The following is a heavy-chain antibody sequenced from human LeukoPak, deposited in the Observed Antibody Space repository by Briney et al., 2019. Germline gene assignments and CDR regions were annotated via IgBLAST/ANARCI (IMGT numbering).Heavy chain of an antibody. CDR1: GYTLTELS. CDR3: ATDLPSGGALGY. Sequence: ASVKVSCKVPGYTLTELSMHWVRQAPGKGLEWMGGFDPEDGETIYAQKFQGRVTMTEDTSTDTAYMELSSLRSEDTAVYYCATDLPSGGALGYWGQGTLVTVSS. J-gene: IGHJ4*02. D-gene: IGHD3-10*01. V-gene: IGHV1-24*01. CDR2: FDPEDGET.